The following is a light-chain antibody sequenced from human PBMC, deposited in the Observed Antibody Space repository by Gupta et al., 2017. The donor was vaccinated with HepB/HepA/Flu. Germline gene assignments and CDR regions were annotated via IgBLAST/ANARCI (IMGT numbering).Light chain of an antibody. Sequence: DIVMTQSTDSLAVSLGERATNNCKSSQSVLYSSNNKNYLAWYQQKPGQPPKLLIYWASTRESGVPDRFSGSGSGTDFTLTISSLQAEDVAVYYCQQYYSTPPYTFGQGTKLEIK. CDR3: QQYYSTPPYT. V-gene: IGKV4-1*01. J-gene: IGKJ2*01. CDR2: WAS. CDR1: QSVLYSSNNKNY.